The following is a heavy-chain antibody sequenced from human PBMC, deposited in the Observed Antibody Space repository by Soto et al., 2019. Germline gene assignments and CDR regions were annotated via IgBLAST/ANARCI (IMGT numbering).Heavy chain of an antibody. J-gene: IGHJ6*02. V-gene: IGHV3-30*18. D-gene: IGHD3-9*01. CDR2: ISYDGSNK. Sequence: QVQLVESGGGVVQPGRSLRLSCAASGFTFSSYGMHWVRQAPGKGLEWVAVISYDGSNKYYADSVKGRFTISRDNSKNTLYLQMNSLRAEDTAVYYCAKDLRYFDQYGMDVWGQGTTVTVSS. CDR1: GFTFSSYG. CDR3: AKDLRYFDQYGMDV.